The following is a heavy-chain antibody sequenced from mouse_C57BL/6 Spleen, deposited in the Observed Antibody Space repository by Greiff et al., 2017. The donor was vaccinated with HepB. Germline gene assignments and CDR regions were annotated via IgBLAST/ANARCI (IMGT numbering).Heavy chain of an antibody. CDR2: INPNNGGT. CDR3: ARPYGHYFDY. CDR1: GYTFTDYY. Sequence: EVKLQQSGPELVKPGASVKISCKASGYTFTDYYMNWVKQSHGKSLEWIGDINPNNGGTSYNQKFKGKATLTVDKSSSTAYMELRSLTSEDSAVYYCARPYGHYFDYWGQGTTLTVSS. V-gene: IGHV1-26*01. D-gene: IGHD1-2*01. J-gene: IGHJ2*01.